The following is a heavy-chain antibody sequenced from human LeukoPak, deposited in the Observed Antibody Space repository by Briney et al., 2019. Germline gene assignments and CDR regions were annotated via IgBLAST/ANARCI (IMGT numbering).Heavy chain of an antibody. CDR2: IYIDGTT. D-gene: IGHD6-13*01. CDR1: GFIFSHTY. Sequence: GGSLRLSCAASGFIFSHTYMTWVRQAPGKGLEWISVIYIDGTTYYADSVKGRFTISRDQANNTLYLQMNTLRDEDTAVYYCARGPRYSFYWGQGTLVSVSS. J-gene: IGHJ4*02. V-gene: IGHV3-53*01. CDR3: ARGPRYSFY.